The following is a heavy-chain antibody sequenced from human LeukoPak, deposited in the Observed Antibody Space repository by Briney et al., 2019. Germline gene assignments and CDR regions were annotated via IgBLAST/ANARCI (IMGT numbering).Heavy chain of an antibody. Sequence: GGSLRLSCSASGLIFSSYAMSWVRQAPGKGLEWVSGISAGGDSRYYADSVMGWFTIYRDNFGNILYLQMNSLRAEDTAVYYCAKGYYDYVWGSYYFDYWGQGTLVTVSS. CDR2: ISAGGDSR. CDR1: GLIFSSYA. D-gene: IGHD3-16*01. CDR3: AKGYYDYVWGSYYFDY. V-gene: IGHV3-23*01. J-gene: IGHJ4*02.